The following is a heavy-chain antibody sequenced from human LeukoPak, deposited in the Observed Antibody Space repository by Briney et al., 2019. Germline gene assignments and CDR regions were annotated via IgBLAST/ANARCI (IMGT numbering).Heavy chain of an antibody. D-gene: IGHD3-3*01. V-gene: IGHV3-7*01. CDR3: ASDARGVLRFLEGAFNI. CDR1: GFSFSSHG. Sequence: PGGSLRLSCAASGFSFSSHGMSWVRQAPGKGLEWVANIKQDGSEKYYVDSVKGRFTISRDNAKNSLYLQMNSLRAEDTAVYYCASDARGVLRFLEGAFNIWGQGTMVTVSS. CDR2: IKQDGSEK. J-gene: IGHJ3*02.